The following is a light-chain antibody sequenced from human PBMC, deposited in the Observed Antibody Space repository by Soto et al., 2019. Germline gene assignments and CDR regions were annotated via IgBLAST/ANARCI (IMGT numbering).Light chain of an antibody. CDR2: EGT. V-gene: IGLV2-23*01. J-gene: IGLJ2*01. CDR1: SSDVGSYNL. CDR3: CSYAGSTTVVV. Sequence: QSALTQPASVSGSPGQSITISCTGTSSDVGSYNLVSWYQQHPGKAPKLIIYEGTKRPSGVSNRFSGSKSGDTASLTISGLQAEDEADYYCCSYAGSTTVVVFGGGTKLTVL.